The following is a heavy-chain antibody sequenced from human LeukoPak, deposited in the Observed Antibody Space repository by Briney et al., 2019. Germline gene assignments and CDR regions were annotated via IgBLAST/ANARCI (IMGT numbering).Heavy chain of an antibody. CDR3: AKDRGNYHDSPRFEP. V-gene: IGHV3-23*01. J-gene: IGHJ5*02. CDR2: ISGNGGST. CDR1: GFTLSTHA. Sequence: GGTLRLSCAASGFTLSTHAMSSGRQAPGKGLESVSGISGNGGSTYYADSVKGRFTISRDNTKNPLYLQMSRLKAEDTALYDCAKDRGNYHDSPRFEPWGQETVVSVSS. D-gene: IGHD1-7*01.